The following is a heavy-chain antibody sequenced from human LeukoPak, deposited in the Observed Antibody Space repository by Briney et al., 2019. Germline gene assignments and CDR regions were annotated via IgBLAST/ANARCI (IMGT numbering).Heavy chain of an antibody. J-gene: IGHJ4*02. D-gene: IGHD6-19*01. CDR1: GFTFSTYG. CDR3: ARDHSYSSGWYPDF. Sequence: GRSLRLSCAASGFTFSTYGMHWVRQAPGKGLEWVAVILFDGINKYYADSVKGRFTVSRDNSKNTLYLQMNSLRGEDTAVYHCARDHSYSSGWYPDFWGQGTLVTVSS. CDR2: ILFDGINK. V-gene: IGHV3-30*03.